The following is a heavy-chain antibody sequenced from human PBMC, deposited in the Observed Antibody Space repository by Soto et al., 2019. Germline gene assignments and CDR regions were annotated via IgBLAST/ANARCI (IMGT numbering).Heavy chain of an antibody. CDR1: GGTFSSYA. D-gene: IGHD3-22*01. J-gene: IGHJ5*02. Sequence: QVQLVQSGAEVKKPGSSVKVSCKASGGTFSSYAISWLRQAPGQGLEWMGGIIPIFGTANYAQEFQGRVTITADESTSTAYMELSSLRSEETAVYSCARGAFLSGDTMLVVDPFDPWCQGTLVTVSS. CDR2: IIPIFGTA. CDR3: ARGAFLSGDTMLVVDPFDP. V-gene: IGHV1-69*01.